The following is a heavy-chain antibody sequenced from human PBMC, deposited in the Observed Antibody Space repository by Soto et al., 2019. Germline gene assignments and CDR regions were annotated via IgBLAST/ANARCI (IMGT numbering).Heavy chain of an antibody. V-gene: IGHV1-2*04. CDR3: ARDRWRDCSRTSCYWGGMDV. D-gene: IGHD2-2*01. CDR2: INPNSGGT. J-gene: IGHJ6*02. Sequence: ASVKVSCKASGYTFTGYYMHWVRQAPGQGLEWMGWINPNSGGTNYAQKFQGWVTMTRDTSISTAYMELSRLRSDDTAVYYFARDRWRDCSRTSCYWGGMDVWGQGTTVAVA. CDR1: GYTFTGYY.